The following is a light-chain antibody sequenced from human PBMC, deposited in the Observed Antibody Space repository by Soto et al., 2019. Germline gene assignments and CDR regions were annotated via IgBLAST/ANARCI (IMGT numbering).Light chain of an antibody. CDR2: SAS. Sequence: DIVMTQSPDALAVSLGERATINCKSSQSVLYSSNNMNYLAWYQQKPGQPPKLLISSASTRESGVPDRFSGSGSGTDFTLIISSLQAEDVAVYYCLQYLDIPRTFGQGTKVE. V-gene: IGKV4-1*01. CDR3: LQYLDIPRT. CDR1: QSVLYSSNNMNY. J-gene: IGKJ1*01.